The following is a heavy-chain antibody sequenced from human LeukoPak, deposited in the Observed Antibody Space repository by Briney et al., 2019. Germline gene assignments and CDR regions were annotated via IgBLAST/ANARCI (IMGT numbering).Heavy chain of an antibody. D-gene: IGHD4-11*01. V-gene: IGHV3-74*01. CDR1: GFTISSYW. CDR2: INSDGSTT. J-gene: IGHJ4*02. Sequence: GGSLRLSCAVSGFTISSYWMHRVRHAPGKGLVWVSRINSDGSTTSYADSVKGRFTISRDNSKNTLYLQMKSLRAEDTAVYFCAGDTITTYQRDYWGQGTLVTVSS. CDR3: AGDTITTYQRDY.